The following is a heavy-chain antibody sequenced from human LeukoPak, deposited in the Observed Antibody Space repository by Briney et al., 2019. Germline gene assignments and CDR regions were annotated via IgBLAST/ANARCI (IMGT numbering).Heavy chain of an antibody. CDR2: IYYSGST. Sequence: SETLSLTCTVSGGSISSYYWSWIRQPPGKGLEWIGSIYYSGSTYYNPSLKSRVTISVDTSKNQFSLKLSSVTAADTAVYYCAGGASRNWFDPWGQGTLVTVSS. CDR3: AGGASRNWFDP. J-gene: IGHJ5*02. V-gene: IGHV4-59*05. CDR1: GGSISSYY. D-gene: IGHD3-16*01.